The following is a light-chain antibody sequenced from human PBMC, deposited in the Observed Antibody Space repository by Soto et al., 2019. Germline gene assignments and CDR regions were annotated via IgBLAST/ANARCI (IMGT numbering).Light chain of an antibody. Sequence: EIVLTQSPGTLSLSPGERATLSCRASQSVSSSYLAWYQQKPGQDPRLLIYAASSRATCIPDRFSGSGSGTDFTLTISRLEPEDCAVDYCQPEGSSPMYTFGQGTKLEIK. V-gene: IGKV3-20*01. CDR2: AAS. CDR1: QSVSSSY. J-gene: IGKJ2*01. CDR3: QPEGSSPMYT.